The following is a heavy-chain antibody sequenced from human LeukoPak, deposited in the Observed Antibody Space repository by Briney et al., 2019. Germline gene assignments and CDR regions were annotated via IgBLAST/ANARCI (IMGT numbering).Heavy chain of an antibody. V-gene: IGHV1-2*02. Sequence: GASVKVSCKASGYTFTGYYMHWVRQAPGQGLEWMGWINPNNGDTHYAQKFQGTVTMTRDTSISTAYMELRSLRSDDTAVYYCARVGAVAGTWFDPWGQGTLVTVSS. CDR3: ARVGAVAGTWFDP. D-gene: IGHD6-19*01. CDR1: GYTFTGYY. CDR2: INPNNGDT. J-gene: IGHJ5*02.